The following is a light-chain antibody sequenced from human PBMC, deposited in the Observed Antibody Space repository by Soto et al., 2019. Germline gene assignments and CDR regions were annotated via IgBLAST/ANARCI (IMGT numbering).Light chain of an antibody. CDR3: QHFGGTTFT. CDR1: QSVSSS. Sequence: EIVLKQSPATLSLYTGNRATLSCRASQSVSSSLAWYQHQPGQAPRLLIYGASTRATGIPDRFSGSGSGTHFTLTISRLEPGDFAVYYCQHFGGTTFTFGQGARLAIK. CDR2: GAS. J-gene: IGKJ5*01. V-gene: IGKV3-20*01.